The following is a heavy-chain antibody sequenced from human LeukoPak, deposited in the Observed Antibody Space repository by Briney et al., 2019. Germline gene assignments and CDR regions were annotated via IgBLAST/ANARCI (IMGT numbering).Heavy chain of an antibody. V-gene: IGHV3-66*01. CDR2: IYSGGDT. CDR3: AKERSLEIAVAGTIFDY. J-gene: IGHJ4*02. CDR1: GFTVSSNY. D-gene: IGHD6-19*01. Sequence: GGSLRLSCAASGFTVSSNYMGWVRQAPGKGLEWVSVIYSGGDTYYADSVKGRFTISRDNSKNMIYLELSSLKAEDTAVYYCAKERSLEIAVAGTIFDYWGQGTLVTVSS.